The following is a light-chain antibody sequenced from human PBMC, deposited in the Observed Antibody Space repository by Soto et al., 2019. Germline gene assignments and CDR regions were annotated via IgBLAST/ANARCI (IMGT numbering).Light chain of an antibody. J-gene: IGLJ2*01. CDR2: NDN. CDR3: AAWDGSLNVVL. CDR1: SSNIGTNT. Sequence: QSVLTQPSSASGTPGPTVTISCSGTSSNIGTNTVNWYRQVPGTAPKLLIFNDNVRPSGVPGRFSGSRSGTSASLAISGLQSEDEADYYCAAWDGSLNVVLLGGGTKLTVL. V-gene: IGLV1-44*01.